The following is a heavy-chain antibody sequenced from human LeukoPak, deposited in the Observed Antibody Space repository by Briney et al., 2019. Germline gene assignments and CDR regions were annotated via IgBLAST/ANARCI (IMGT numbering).Heavy chain of an antibody. CDR1: GFTFSSYA. D-gene: IGHD3-3*01. CDR2: ISYDGSNK. Sequence: GGSLRLSCAASGFTFSSYAMHWVRQAPGKGLEWVAVISYDGSNKYYADSVKGRLTISRDNSKNTLYLQMNSLRAEDTAVYYCARERITILYYYGMDVWGQGTTVTVSS. V-gene: IGHV3-30-3*01. CDR3: ARERITILYYYGMDV. J-gene: IGHJ6*02.